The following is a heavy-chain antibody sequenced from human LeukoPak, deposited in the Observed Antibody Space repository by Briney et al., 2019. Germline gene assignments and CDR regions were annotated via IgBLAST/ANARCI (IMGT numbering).Heavy chain of an antibody. Sequence: ASVKVSCKASGYTFTGYYMHWVRQAPGQGLEWMGWINPNSGGTNYAQKFQGRVTMTRDTSISTAYMELSRLRSDDTAVYCCALWGSYSSSTFDYWGQGTLVTVSS. D-gene: IGHD6-6*01. CDR3: ALWGSYSSSTFDY. V-gene: IGHV1-2*02. CDR2: INPNSGGT. J-gene: IGHJ4*02. CDR1: GYTFTGYY.